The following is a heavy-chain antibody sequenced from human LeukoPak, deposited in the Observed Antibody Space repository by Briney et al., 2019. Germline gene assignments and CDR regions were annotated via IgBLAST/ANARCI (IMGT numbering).Heavy chain of an antibody. J-gene: IGHJ4*02. D-gene: IGHD3-10*01. CDR2: ITTIDQSFTT. Sequence: GGSLRLSCAASGFTFNDHYMDWVRQVPGKGLEWVGRITTIDQSFTTYYAASVKGRFIISRDDSKNSLYLQMNSVKNEDTALYYCTTVSAGLVEFWGQGALVTVS. V-gene: IGHV3-72*01. CDR3: TTVSAGLVEF. CDR1: GFTFNDHY.